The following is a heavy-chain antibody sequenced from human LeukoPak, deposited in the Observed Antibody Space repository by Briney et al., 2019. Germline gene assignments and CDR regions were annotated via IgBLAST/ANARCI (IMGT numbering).Heavy chain of an antibody. D-gene: IGHD3-22*01. CDR1: GFIVNDHA. Sequence: GGSLRLSCVASGFIVNDHAVHWVRQTPGKGLEWVAGVFWNGVDKGYADSVKGRFTISRDNSKNTLYLQMNSLRAEDTAVYYCAKDKSVGSSGFYFDYWGQGTLVTVSS. J-gene: IGHJ4*02. CDR3: AKDKSVGSSGFYFDY. CDR2: VFWNGVDK. V-gene: IGHV3-9*01.